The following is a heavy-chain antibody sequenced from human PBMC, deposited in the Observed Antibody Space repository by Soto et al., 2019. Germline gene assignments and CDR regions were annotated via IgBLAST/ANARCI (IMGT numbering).Heavy chain of an antibody. D-gene: IGHD2-8*01. CDR1: GYTFSNYW. CDR3: ARGLGYCTNGVCEDYYYYGMDV. V-gene: IGHV5-51*01. CDR2: IYPRDSDT. J-gene: IGHJ6*02. Sequence: GESLKISCKGSGYTFSNYWIAWVRQMPGKGLEWMGIIYPRDSDTRYSPSFQGQVTISADKSINSAYLQWSSLRASDTAVYYCARGLGYCTNGVCEDYYYYGMDVWGQGTTVTVSS.